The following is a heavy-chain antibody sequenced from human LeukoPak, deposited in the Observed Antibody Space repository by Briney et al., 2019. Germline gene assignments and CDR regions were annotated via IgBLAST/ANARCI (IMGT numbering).Heavy chain of an antibody. CDR2: INHSGST. V-gene: IGHV4-34*01. CDR3: ARSESGSYRY. J-gene: IGHJ4*02. Sequence: PSETLSLTCAVYGGSFSGYYWSWIRQPPGKGLEWIGEINHSGSTNYNPSLKSRVTISVDTSKNQFFLKLSSVTAADTAVYYCARSESGSYRYWGQGTLVTVSS. CDR1: GGSFSGYY. D-gene: IGHD1-26*01.